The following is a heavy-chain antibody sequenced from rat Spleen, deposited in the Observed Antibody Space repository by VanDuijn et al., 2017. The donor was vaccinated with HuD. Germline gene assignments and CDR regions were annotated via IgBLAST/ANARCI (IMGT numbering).Heavy chain of an antibody. CDR3: ARGAYGGYSEWFDY. Sequence: QVQLKESGPGLVQPSQTLSLTCTVSGFSLTSNGVSWVRQPPGKGLEWIAAVSSGGGTYYNSALKSRLSISRDTSKNQVFLKMNSLQSEDTTTYYCARGAYGGYSEWFDYWGQGVMVTVSS. D-gene: IGHD1-11*01. CDR2: VSSGGGT. V-gene: IGHV2S8*01. J-gene: IGHJ2*01. CDR1: GFSLTSNG.